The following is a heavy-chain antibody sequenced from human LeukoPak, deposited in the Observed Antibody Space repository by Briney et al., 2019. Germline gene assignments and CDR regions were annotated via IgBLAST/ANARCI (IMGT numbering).Heavy chain of an antibody. J-gene: IGHJ6*02. CDR1: GGTFSSYA. D-gene: IGHD3-10*01. V-gene: IGHV1-69*13. CDR3: ARSPMVRGGMDV. Sequence: SVKVSCKASGGTFSSYATSWVRQAPGQGLEWMGGIIPIFGTANYAQKFQGRVTITADESTSTAYMELSSLRSEDTAVYYCARSPMVRGGMDVWGQGTTVTVSS. CDR2: IIPIFGTA.